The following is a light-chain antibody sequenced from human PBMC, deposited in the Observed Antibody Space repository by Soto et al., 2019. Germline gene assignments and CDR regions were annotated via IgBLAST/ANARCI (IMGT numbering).Light chain of an antibody. V-gene: IGLV1-47*01. CDR3: AAWDDSLHLV. Sequence: QSVLTQPPSASGTPGQRVTISCSGSSSNIGSNYVYWYQQLPGTAPKLLIYRNNQRPSGVPDRFSGSKSGTSASLAISGLRYEDEADYYCAAWDDSLHLVCGGGNQVTVL. J-gene: IGLJ2*01. CDR2: RNN. CDR1: SSNIGSNY.